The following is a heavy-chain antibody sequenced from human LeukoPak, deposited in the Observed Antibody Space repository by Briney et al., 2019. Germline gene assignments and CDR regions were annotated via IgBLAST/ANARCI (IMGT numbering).Heavy chain of an antibody. Sequence: GGSLTLLCAPSGFTLSSSSMSWARHARGKGLEWVLYISGSGGNTYHAHSVKGRITISREKSKNTLYLQMNSLRAEDTAVYYCARDPGVVIIGGGFDLWGQGTLVTVSS. CDR2: ISGSGGNT. CDR3: ARDPGVVIIGGGFDL. V-gene: IGHV3-23*01. J-gene: IGHJ4*02. D-gene: IGHD3-3*01. CDR1: GFTLSSSS.